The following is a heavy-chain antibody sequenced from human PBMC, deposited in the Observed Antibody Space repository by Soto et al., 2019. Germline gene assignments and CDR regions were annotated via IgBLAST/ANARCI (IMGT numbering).Heavy chain of an antibody. Sequence: GGSLRLSCVASGFTFSSHSMNWVRQAPGKGLEWVSYISGGSKSIYYAASVKGRFTISRDNAKNSLYLEMNSLRDEDTAVYSCVRDSRRGYGMDVWGPGTSVTVSS. J-gene: IGHJ6*02. CDR3: VRDSRRGYGMDV. V-gene: IGHV3-48*02. D-gene: IGHD3-10*01. CDR2: ISGGSKSI. CDR1: GFTFSSHS.